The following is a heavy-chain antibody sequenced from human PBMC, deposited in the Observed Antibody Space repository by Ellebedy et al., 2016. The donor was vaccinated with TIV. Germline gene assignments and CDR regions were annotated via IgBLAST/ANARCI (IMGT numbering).Heavy chain of an antibody. CDR1: GFTFNSYA. CDR2: VSYDGSNK. J-gene: IGHJ4*02. CDR3: ARGGRLIDF. Sequence: GESLKISCAASGFTFNSYAIHWVRQAPGKGLEWVAVVSYDGSNKYYAASVKGRFTISRDNSKNTLYLQMNSLRAEDTAVYYCARGGRLIDFWGQGTLVTVSS. V-gene: IGHV3-30-3*01.